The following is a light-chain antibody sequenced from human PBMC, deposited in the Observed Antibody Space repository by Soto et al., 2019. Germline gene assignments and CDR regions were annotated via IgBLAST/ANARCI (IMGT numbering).Light chain of an antibody. J-gene: IGKJ1*01. Sequence: DIQMTQSPSSLSASVGDRVTITCRASQSISSCLDWYQQKPGTAPKLLIYTASSLKSGVPSRFSGSGSGTEFTLTISSLQPDDFATYHCQQNNSNPETFGQGTKLEIK. CDR3: QQNNSNPET. CDR1: QSISSC. V-gene: IGKV1-5*01. CDR2: TAS.